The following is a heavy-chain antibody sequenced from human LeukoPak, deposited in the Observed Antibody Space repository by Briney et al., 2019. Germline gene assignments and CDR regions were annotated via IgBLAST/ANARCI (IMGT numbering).Heavy chain of an antibody. CDR1: GGTFSSYA. V-gene: IGHV1-69*01. D-gene: IGHD1-26*01. CDR3: ARLVGATPGNWFDP. Sequence: SVTVSFKASGGTFSSYAISWVRQAPGQGLEWMGGIIPIFGTANYAQKFQGRVTITADESTSTAYMELSSLRSEDTAVYYCARLVGATPGNWFDPWGQGTLVTVSS. CDR2: IIPIFGTA. J-gene: IGHJ5*02.